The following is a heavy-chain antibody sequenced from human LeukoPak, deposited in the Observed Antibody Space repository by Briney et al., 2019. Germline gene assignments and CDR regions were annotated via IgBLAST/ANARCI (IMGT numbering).Heavy chain of an antibody. CDR2: ISGSGGST. D-gene: IGHD2/OR15-2a*01. J-gene: IGHJ6*02. V-gene: IGHV3-23*01. CDR3: ARFSMDGYYYGMDV. CDR1: GFTFSSYA. Sequence: GGSLRLSCAASGFTFSSYAMSWVRQAPGKGLEWVSAISGSGGSTYYADSVKGRLTISRDNSKNTLYLQMNSLRAEDTAVYYCARFSMDGYYYGMDVWGQGTTVTVSS.